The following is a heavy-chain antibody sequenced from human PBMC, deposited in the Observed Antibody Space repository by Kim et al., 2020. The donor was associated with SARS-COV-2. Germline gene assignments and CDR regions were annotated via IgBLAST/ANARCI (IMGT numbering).Heavy chain of an antibody. D-gene: IGHD3-10*01. V-gene: IGHV3-33*06. Sequence: GGSLRLSCAASGFTFSSYGMHWVRQAPGKGLEWVAVIWYDGSNKYYADSVKGRFTISRDNSKNTLYLQMNSLRAEDTAVYYCAKDSGQGELFGYYGMDVWGQGTTVTVSS. CDR3: AKDSGQGELFGYYGMDV. CDR1: GFTFSSYG. CDR2: IWYDGSNK. J-gene: IGHJ6*02.